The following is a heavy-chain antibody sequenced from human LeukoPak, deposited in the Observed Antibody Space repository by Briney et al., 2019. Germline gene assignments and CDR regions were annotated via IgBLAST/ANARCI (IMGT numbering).Heavy chain of an antibody. V-gene: IGHV1-2*02. CDR1: GYTFTGYY. CDR3: ARVAYDYPYDY. D-gene: IGHD4-11*01. CDR2: INPNSGGT. Sequence: ASAKASCKASGYTFTGYYMHWVRQAPGQGLEWMGWINPNSGGTNYAQKFQGRVTMTRDTSISTAYMELSRLRSDDTAVYYCARVAYDYPYDYWGQGTLVTVSS. J-gene: IGHJ4*02.